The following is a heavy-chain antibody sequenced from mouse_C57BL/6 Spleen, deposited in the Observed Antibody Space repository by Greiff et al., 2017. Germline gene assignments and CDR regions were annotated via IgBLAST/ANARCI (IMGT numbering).Heavy chain of an antibody. V-gene: IGHV1-55*01. J-gene: IGHJ4*01. CDR3: ARCGHYYGTYAMSY. D-gene: IGHD1-1*01. CDR2: IYPGSGST. CDR1: GYTFTSYW. Sequence: QVQLQQPGAELVKPGASVKMSCKASGYTFTSYWITWVKQRPGQGLEWIGDIYPGSGSTNYNEKFKSKATLTVDTSSSTAYMQLSSLTSEDSAVYYCARCGHYYGTYAMSYWGQGTSGTVSS.